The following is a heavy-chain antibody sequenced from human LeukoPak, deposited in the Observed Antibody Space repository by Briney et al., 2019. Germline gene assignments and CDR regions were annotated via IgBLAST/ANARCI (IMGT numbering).Heavy chain of an antibody. V-gene: IGHV4-59*01. Sequence: KPSETLSLTCTVSGGSISSYYWSWIRQPRGKALEWIGYIYYSGSTNYNPSLKSRVTISVDTSKNQFSLKLRSVTAADTAVYYCAREYSSSSPFDPWGQGTLVTVSS. CDR1: GGSISSYY. CDR3: AREYSSSSPFDP. J-gene: IGHJ5*02. D-gene: IGHD6-13*01. CDR2: IYYSGST.